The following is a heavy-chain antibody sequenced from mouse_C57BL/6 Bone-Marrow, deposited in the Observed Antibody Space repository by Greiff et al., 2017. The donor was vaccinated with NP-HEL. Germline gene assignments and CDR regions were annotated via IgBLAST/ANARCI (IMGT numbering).Heavy chain of an antibody. D-gene: IGHD2-1*01. J-gene: IGHJ3*01. V-gene: IGHV5-4*01. Sequence: EVQLVESGGGLVKPGGSLKLSCAASGFTFSSYAMSWVRQTPEKRLEWVATISDGGSYTYYPDNVKGRFTISRDNAKNNLYLQMSHLKSEDTAMYYCARDGYGNYEAYWGQGTLVTVSA. CDR3: ARDGYGNYEAY. CDR1: GFTFSSYA. CDR2: ISDGGSYT.